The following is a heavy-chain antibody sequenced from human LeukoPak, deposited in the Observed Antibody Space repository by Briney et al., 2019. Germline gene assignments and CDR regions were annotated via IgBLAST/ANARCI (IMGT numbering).Heavy chain of an antibody. D-gene: IGHD6-19*01. V-gene: IGHV3-49*03. CDR1: GFTFGDYA. Sequence: GSLRLSCTASGFTFGDYAMSWFRQAPGKGLEWVGFIRSKAYGGTTEYAASVKGRFTISRDDSKSIAYLQMNSLKTEDTAVYYCTRASAPSTKTGIAVAGKTSYNWFDPWGQGTLVTVSS. CDR2: IRSKAYGGTT. CDR3: TRASAPSTKTGIAVAGKTSYNWFDP. J-gene: IGHJ5*02.